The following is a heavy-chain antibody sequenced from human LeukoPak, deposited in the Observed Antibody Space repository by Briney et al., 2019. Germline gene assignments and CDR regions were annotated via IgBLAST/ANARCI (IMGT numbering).Heavy chain of an antibody. V-gene: IGHV4-30-2*01. CDR1: GDSVSSGGFY. Sequence: SQTLSLTCTVSGDSVSSGGFYWSWIRQPPGKGLDWIGYIYHTGTTYYNPSLKSRITISVDRSKNQFSLKLNSVTAADTAVYYCARGRYSYDSGGYYYNYWGQGTLVTVSS. CDR3: ARGRYSYDSGGYYYNY. CDR2: IYHTGTT. D-gene: IGHD3-22*01. J-gene: IGHJ4*02.